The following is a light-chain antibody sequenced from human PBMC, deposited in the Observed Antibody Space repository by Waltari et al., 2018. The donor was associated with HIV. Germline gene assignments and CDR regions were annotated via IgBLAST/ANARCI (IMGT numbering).Light chain of an antibody. V-gene: IGLV2-14*01. Sequence: QSALTQPASVSGSPGQSITLPCTGTSSDVGGYNSVSWYQQHPGKAPKLMIYDVSYRPSGVSNRFSGSKSGNTASLTISGLQAEDEADYYCSSYTSSSTLYVVFGGGTKLTVL. CDR2: DVS. CDR1: SSDVGGYNS. CDR3: SSYTSSSTLYVV. J-gene: IGLJ2*01.